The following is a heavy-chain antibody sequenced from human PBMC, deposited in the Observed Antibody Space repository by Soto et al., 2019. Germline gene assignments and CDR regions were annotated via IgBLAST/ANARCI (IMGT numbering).Heavy chain of an antibody. CDR3: ARGNVVAIDY. V-gene: IGHV4-30-2*01. J-gene: IGHJ4*02. D-gene: IGHD2-21*01. CDR1: VGSISSGGDS. CDR2: IYHSGST. Sequence: PSETLSLTCAVSVGSISSGGDSWSWIRQPPGKGLEWIGYIYHSGSTYYNPSLKSRVTISVDRSKNQVSLKLSSVTAADTAVYYCARGNVVAIDYWGQGTLVTVSS.